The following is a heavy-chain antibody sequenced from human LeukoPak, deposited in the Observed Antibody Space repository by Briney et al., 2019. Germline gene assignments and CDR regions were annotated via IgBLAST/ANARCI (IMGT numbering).Heavy chain of an antibody. J-gene: IGHJ3*02. CDR2: IYYSGTT. CDR3: ARVYHNKSAYDI. Sequence: SETLSLTCTVSGGSINSGGFYWSWIRQPPGKGLEWIGYIYYSGTTYYYPSLQSRVTLSVDTSKKLFSLHLNSVTAADTAVYYCARVYHNKSAYDIWGQGTMVTVSS. V-gene: IGHV4-31*03. D-gene: IGHD2-2*02. CDR1: GGSINSGGFY.